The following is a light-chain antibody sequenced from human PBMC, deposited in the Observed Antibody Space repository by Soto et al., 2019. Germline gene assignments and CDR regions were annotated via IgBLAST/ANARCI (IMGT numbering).Light chain of an antibody. CDR3: QQCNSFPIS. J-gene: IGKJ5*01. CDR1: QSITSW. Sequence: DIPMTQSPSSVSASVGDRVTITCRASQSITSWLAWYQQKPGKAPKLLISAAANLQSGVPSRFSGSGSGTDFTLTISSLQPEDFATYYCQQCNSFPISFGQGTRLEIK. V-gene: IGKV1-12*01. CDR2: AAA.